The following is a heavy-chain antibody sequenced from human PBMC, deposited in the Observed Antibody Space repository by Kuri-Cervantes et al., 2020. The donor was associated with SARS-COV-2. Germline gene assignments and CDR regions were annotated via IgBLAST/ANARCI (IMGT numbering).Heavy chain of an antibody. CDR2: INPNSGGT. CDR1: GYTFTGYY. V-gene: IGHV1-2*02. J-gene: IGHJ6*02. Sequence: ASVKVSCKASGYTFTGYYMHWVRQAPGQGLEWMGWINPNSGGTNYAQKFQGRVTMTRDTSISTAYMELSRLRSDDTAVYYCAGGEQLVLWYYYYGMDVWGQGTTVTVSS. CDR3: AGGEQLVLWYYYYGMDV. D-gene: IGHD6-6*01.